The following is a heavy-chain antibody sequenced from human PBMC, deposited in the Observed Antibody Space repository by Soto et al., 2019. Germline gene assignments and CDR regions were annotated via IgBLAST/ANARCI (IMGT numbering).Heavy chain of an antibody. CDR2: ITGSGGST. CDR3: AKDLNILTGYYGY. Sequence: GGSLRLSCAASGFTFNIYAMSWVRQAPGKGLEWVSAITGSGGSTYYADSVKGRFTISRDNSKNTLYLQMNSLRAEDTAVYYCAKDLNILTGYYGYWGEGTLVTVSS. J-gene: IGHJ4*02. V-gene: IGHV3-23*01. D-gene: IGHD3-9*01. CDR1: GFTFNIYA.